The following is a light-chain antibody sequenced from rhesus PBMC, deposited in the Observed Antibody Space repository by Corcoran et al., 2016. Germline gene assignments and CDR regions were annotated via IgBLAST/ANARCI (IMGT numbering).Light chain of an antibody. V-gene: IGLV2-13*03. J-gene: IGLJ1*01. CDR1: GSDIGAYNR. CDR3: NSFTSRRAYV. CDR2: DVN. Sequence: QAAPTQSPSVSGSPGQSVTISCTGTGSDIGAYNRVSWYQQHPGKVPKLIIFDVNKRPSGVSDRFSGSKSDSTASLTISNVQTEDEADYYCNSFTSRRAYVFGTGTRLTVL.